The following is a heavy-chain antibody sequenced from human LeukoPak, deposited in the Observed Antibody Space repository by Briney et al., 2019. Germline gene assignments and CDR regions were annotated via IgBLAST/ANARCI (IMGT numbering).Heavy chain of an antibody. J-gene: IGHJ4*02. Sequence: SETLSLTCTVSGGSISSYYWNWIRQPAGKGLEWIGRIYSSGSTNYNPSLKSRVTMSVDTSKNQFSLKLSSVTAADTAVYYCARSSYSGYDTFDFWGQGTLVTVSS. CDR2: IYSSGST. D-gene: IGHD5-12*01. V-gene: IGHV4-4*07. CDR1: GGSISSYY. CDR3: ARSSYSGYDTFDF.